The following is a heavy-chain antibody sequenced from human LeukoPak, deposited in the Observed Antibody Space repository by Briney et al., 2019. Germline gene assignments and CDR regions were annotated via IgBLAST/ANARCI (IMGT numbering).Heavy chain of an antibody. CDR1: GFTFSSYE. J-gene: IGHJ4*02. Sequence: PGGSLRLSCAASGFTFSSYEMNWVRQAPGKGLEWVSYLSSSGSTIYYADSVKGRFTISRDNAKNSLYLQTNSLRAEDTAVYYCARDYWMATIRYFDYWGQGTLVTVSS. V-gene: IGHV3-48*03. D-gene: IGHD5-24*01. CDR3: ARDYWMATIRYFDY. CDR2: LSSSGSTI.